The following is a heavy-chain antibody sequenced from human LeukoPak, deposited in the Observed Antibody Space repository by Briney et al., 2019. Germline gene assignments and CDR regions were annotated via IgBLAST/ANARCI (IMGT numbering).Heavy chain of an antibody. CDR3: ARAQGYCSSTSCYDFDY. Sequence: PGGSLRLSCAAAGFTFSSYWMSWVRQAPGKGLEWVANIKQDGSEKYYVDSVEGRFTISRDNAKNSLYLQMNSPRAEDTAVYYCARAQGYCSSTSCYDFDYWGQGTLVTVSS. J-gene: IGHJ4*02. CDR2: IKQDGSEK. CDR1: GFTFSSYW. V-gene: IGHV3-7*01. D-gene: IGHD2-2*01.